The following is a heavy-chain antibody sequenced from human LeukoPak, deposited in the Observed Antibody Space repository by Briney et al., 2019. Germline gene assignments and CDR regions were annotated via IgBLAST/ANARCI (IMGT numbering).Heavy chain of an antibody. V-gene: IGHV3-23*01. CDR1: GFTFSSYA. Sequence: GGSLRLSCAASGFTFSSYAMSWVRQAPGRGLEWVSAISGSGGSTYYADSVKGRFTISRDNSKNTLYLQMNSLRAEDTAVYYCAKRAHYGSGSYYTLDYWGQGTLVTVSS. CDR2: ISGSGGST. D-gene: IGHD3-10*01. CDR3: AKRAHYGSGSYYTLDY. J-gene: IGHJ4*02.